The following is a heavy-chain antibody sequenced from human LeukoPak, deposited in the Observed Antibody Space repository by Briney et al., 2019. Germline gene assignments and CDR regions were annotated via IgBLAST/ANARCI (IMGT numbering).Heavy chain of an antibody. J-gene: IGHJ5*02. D-gene: IGHD6-19*01. CDR3: ARDVRYASGWSTPES. V-gene: IGHV4-4*07. Sequence: SETLSLTCTVSGGSIMNHYWSWIRQPAGKGLEWIGRIYSSGSANYSPSVKNRVSMSIDTSNNLFSLNLTSVTAADTALYFCARDVRYASGWSTPESWGQGTLVTVSS. CDR1: GGSIMNHY. CDR2: IYSSGSA.